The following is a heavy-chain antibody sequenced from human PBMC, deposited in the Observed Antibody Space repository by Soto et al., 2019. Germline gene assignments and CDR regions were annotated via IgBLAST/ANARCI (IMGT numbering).Heavy chain of an antibody. CDR2: IIPIFGTA. Sequence: GASVKVSCKASGGTFSSYAISWVRQAPGQGLEWMGGIIPIFGTANYAQKFQGRVTITADESTSTAYMELSSLRSEGTAVYYCARWDSSSWYHDYYYYYGMDVWGQGTTVTVSS. D-gene: IGHD6-13*01. V-gene: IGHV1-69*13. J-gene: IGHJ6*02. CDR3: ARWDSSSWYHDYYYYYGMDV. CDR1: GGTFSSYA.